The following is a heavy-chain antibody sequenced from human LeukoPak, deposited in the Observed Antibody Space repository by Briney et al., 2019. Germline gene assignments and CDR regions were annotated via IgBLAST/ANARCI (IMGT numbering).Heavy chain of an antibody. Sequence: GGSLRLSCAASGFTFSSYEMNWVRQAPGKGLEWVSYISSGSTIYDADSVKGRFTISRDNAKNSLYLQMNSLRAEDTAVYCCARESIAVAGAPFDYWGQGTLVTVSS. J-gene: IGHJ4*02. CDR3: ARESIAVAGAPFDY. CDR2: ISSGSTI. D-gene: IGHD6-19*01. V-gene: IGHV3-48*03. CDR1: GFTFSSYE.